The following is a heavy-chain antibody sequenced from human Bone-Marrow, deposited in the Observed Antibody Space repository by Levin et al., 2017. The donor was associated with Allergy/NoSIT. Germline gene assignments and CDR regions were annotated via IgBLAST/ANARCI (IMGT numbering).Heavy chain of an antibody. V-gene: IGHV3-7*01. J-gene: IGHJ3*01. Sequence: GESLKISCAASGFTFNNFWMSWVRQAPGKGLEWVANIKEDGSEKYYVDSVKGRFTISRDGANNSLYLQMNSLRAEDTAVYYCARDRNYYGSGSYYRVAFDVWGRGTMVTVSS. CDR2: IKEDGSEK. CDR3: ARDRNYYGSGSYYRVAFDV. D-gene: IGHD3-10*01. CDR1: GFTFNNFW.